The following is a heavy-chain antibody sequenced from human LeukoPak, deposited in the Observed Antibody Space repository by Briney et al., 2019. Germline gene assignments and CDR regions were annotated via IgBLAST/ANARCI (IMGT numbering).Heavy chain of an antibody. CDR1: GGSISGYY. D-gene: IGHD2-8*02. CDR3: ARGYWSLY. Sequence: SETLSLTCTVSGGSISGYYWSWIRQPPGKGLEWIGEINHSGSTNYNPSLKSRVTISVDTSKNQFSLKLSSVTAADTAVYYCARGYWSLYWGQGTLVTVSS. J-gene: IGHJ4*02. CDR2: INHSGST. V-gene: IGHV4-34*01.